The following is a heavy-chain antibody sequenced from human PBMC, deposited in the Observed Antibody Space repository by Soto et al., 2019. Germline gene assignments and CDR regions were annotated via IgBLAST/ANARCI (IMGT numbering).Heavy chain of an antibody. J-gene: IGHJ3*02. Sequence: SETLSLTCTVSGGSISSSSYYWGWIRQPPGKGLEWIGSIYYSGSTYYNPSLKSRVTISVDTSKNQFSLKLSSVTAADTAVYYCARHSVECSGGSCYSGRAFDIWGQGTMVTVSS. CDR3: ARHSVECSGGSCYSGRAFDI. CDR2: IYYSGST. CDR1: GGSISSSSYY. V-gene: IGHV4-39*01. D-gene: IGHD2-15*01.